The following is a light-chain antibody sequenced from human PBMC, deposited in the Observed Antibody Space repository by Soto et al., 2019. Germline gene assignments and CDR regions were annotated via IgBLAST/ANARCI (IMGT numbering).Light chain of an antibody. V-gene: IGLV2-14*01. CDR1: SSDVGGYNY. CDR3: SSYTSSSTL. J-gene: IGLJ1*01. Sequence: SALTQPASVSGSPGQSISLSSPGTSSDVGGYNYVSWYQQHPGKAPKLLIYAVTDRPSGVSSRFSGSKSGNTASLTISGLQAEDEADYYCSSYTSSSTLFGTGTKVTVL. CDR2: AVT.